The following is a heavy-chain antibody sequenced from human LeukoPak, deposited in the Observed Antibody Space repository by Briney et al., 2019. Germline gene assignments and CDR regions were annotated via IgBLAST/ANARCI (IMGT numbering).Heavy chain of an antibody. CDR2: INSDGSST. J-gene: IGHJ4*02. CDR3: ARDHAVVTANTKSDY. D-gene: IGHD2-21*02. CDR1: GFTFSSYW. Sequence: GGSLRLSCAASGFTFSSYWMHWVRQAPGKGLVWVSRINSDGSSTSYADSVKGRFTISRDNAKNTLYLQMNSLRAEDTAVYYCARDHAVVTANTKSDYWGQGTLVTVSS. V-gene: IGHV3-74*01.